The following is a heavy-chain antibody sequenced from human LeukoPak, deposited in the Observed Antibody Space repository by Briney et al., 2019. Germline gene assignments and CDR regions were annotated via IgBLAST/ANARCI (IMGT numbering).Heavy chain of an antibody. Sequence: PGGSLRLSCAASGFTFSDHRMSWVRQAPGKGLEWISYITSSSSTIYYTDSVKGRFTISRDNAKNSLYLQMNSLRAEDTAVYYCAFGGGTTGLFDYWGQGTLVTVSS. CDR2: ITSSSSTI. V-gene: IGHV3-48*04. CDR1: GFTFSDHR. D-gene: IGHD1-1*01. J-gene: IGHJ4*02. CDR3: AFGGGTTGLFDY.